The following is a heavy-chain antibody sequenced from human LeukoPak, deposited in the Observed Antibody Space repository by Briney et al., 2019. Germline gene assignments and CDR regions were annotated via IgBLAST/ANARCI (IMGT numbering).Heavy chain of an antibody. J-gene: IGHJ4*02. CDR1: GCTFSSYW. CDR2: IKQEGSEK. D-gene: IGHD5-18*01. V-gene: IGHV3-7*01. CDR3: RTGYSYGLH. Sequence: GGSLRLTCAASGCTFSSYWMSWVRQAPGKGLEWVANIKQEGSEKYYVDSVKGRFTISRDNAKNSLYLQMNSLRVEDTAVYYCRTGYSYGLHWGQGTLVTVSS.